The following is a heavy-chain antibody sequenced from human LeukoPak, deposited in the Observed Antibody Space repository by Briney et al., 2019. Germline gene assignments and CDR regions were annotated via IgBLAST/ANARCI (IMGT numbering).Heavy chain of an antibody. CDR2: INGDGSST. Sequence: RGSLSLSCGATGFTISSYWMHWVRQAPGKGLVWVSRINGDGSSTTYADSVKGRFTISRDNAKNTLYLQMNSLRAEDTAVYYCAKGGTTVVDYWGQGTLVTVSS. J-gene: IGHJ4*02. V-gene: IGHV3-74*03. CDR1: GFTISSYW. CDR3: AKGGTTVVDY. D-gene: IGHD4-23*01.